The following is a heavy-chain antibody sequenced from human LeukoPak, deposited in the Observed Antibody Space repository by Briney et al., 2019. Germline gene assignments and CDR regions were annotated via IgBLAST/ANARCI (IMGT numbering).Heavy chain of an antibody. CDR2: IYYSGST. CDR1: GGTISSSSYY. Sequence: SETLSLTCTVSGGTISSSSYYWGWIRQPPGKGLEWIGSIYYSGSTYYNPSLKSRVTISVDTSKNQFFLKLSSVTAADTAVYYCARHDTWFGELSYFDYWGQGTLVTVSS. D-gene: IGHD3-10*01. V-gene: IGHV4-39*01. CDR3: ARHDTWFGELSYFDY. J-gene: IGHJ4*02.